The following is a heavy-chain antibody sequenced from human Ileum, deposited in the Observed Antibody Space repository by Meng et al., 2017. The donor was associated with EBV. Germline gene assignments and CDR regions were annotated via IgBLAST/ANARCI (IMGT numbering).Heavy chain of an antibody. V-gene: IGHV1-2*04. D-gene: IGHD6-13*01. J-gene: IGHJ4*02. CDR2: INPNSGGT. CDR1: GYTLTGYY. Sequence: QGRLVQFGAEVKKPGAPGKVSCKASGYTLTGYYMHWVRQAPGQGLEWMGWINPNSGGTNYAQKFQGWVTMTRDTSISTAYMELSRLRSDDTAVYYCARDWEGSWAVFDYWGQGTLVTVSS. CDR3: ARDWEGSWAVFDY.